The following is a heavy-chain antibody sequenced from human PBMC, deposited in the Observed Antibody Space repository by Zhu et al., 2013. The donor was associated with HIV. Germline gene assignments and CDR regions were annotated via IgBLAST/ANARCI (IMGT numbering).Heavy chain of an antibody. D-gene: IGHD1-26*01. CDR2: MNPNSGNT. V-gene: IGHV1-8*01. J-gene: IGHJ6*02. Sequence: QVQLVQSGAEVKKPGASVKVSCKASGYTFTSYDINWVRQATGQGLEWMGWMNPNSGNTGYAQKFQGRVTMTRNTSISTAYMELSSLRSEDTAVYYCARGRRSGSKYYYYYYGMDVWGRRDHGHRLL. CDR1: GYTFTSYD. CDR3: ARGRRSGSKYYYYYYGMDV.